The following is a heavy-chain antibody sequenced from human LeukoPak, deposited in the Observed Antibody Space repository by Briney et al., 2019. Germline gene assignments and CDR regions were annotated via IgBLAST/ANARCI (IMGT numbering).Heavy chain of an antibody. CDR1: GFTFDNCA. J-gene: IGHJ4*02. D-gene: IGHD5-24*01. Sequence: PGGSLRLSCSASGFTFDNCAMSWFRQAPGKGLELVSSINSVSSSIYYADSVKGRFTISRDNDKSSLYLQMNSLRAEDTAVYYCARDLSGDGYAKFDCWGQGTLVTVSP. CDR3: ARDLSGDGYAKFDC. CDR2: INSVSSSI. V-gene: IGHV3-21*01.